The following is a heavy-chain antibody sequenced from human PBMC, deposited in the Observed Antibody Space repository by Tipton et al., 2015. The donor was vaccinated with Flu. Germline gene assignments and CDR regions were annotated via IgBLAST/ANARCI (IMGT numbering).Heavy chain of an antibody. CDR3: ARRDCAGGICYSRVYDAFDI. CDR2: IYYSGST. J-gene: IGHJ3*02. CDR1: GGSFSGYY. V-gene: IGHV4-59*08. D-gene: IGHD2-8*02. Sequence: LRLSCAVYGGSFSGYYWSWIRQPPGKGLEWIGYIYYSGSTNYNPSLKSRVTISVDTSKNQFSLKLGSVTAGDTAVYYCARRDCAGGICYSRVYDAFDIWGQGTLVTVSS.